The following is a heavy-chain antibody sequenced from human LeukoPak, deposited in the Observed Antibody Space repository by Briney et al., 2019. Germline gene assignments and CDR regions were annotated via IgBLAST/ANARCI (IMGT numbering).Heavy chain of an antibody. Sequence: SVKVSCKASGGTFSSYAISWVRQAPGQGLEWMGRIIPILDLGNYARKFQDRVTITTDKSTNTAYMELSSLRSDDTAVYYCASGIRGAPGYWGQGTLVTVSS. CDR2: IIPILDLG. J-gene: IGHJ4*02. D-gene: IGHD1-26*01. CDR1: GGTFSSYA. CDR3: ASGIRGAPGY. V-gene: IGHV1-69*04.